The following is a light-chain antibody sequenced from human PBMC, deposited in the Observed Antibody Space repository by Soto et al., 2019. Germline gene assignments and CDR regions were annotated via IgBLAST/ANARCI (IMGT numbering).Light chain of an antibody. CDR1: QSVSNNY. CDR2: GAS. J-gene: IGKJ1*01. CDR3: QHYVYPQWT. V-gene: IGKV3-20*01. Sequence: EIVLTQAPGTLSLSPGERATLSCRASQSVSNNYLAWYQQKPGQAPRLLLYGASTRATDVPDRFSGSGSGADFTLSIRRLEPEDFAVYFCQHYVYPQWTFGPGTKVDIK.